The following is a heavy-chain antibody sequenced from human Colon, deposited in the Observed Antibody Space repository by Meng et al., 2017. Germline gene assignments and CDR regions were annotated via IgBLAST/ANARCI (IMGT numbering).Heavy chain of an antibody. J-gene: IGHJ4*02. CDR2: INPYNGNT. CDR3: ARFNHRAPDY. Sequence: QVQSVSSGDKVKKAVASVKGSLNAYCYTFSTYGISWVRQAPGQGLEWMGWINPYNGNTNYPQKLQGRVTMTTDTSTSTAYMELRSLRSDDTAVYYCARFNHRAPDYWGQGTLVTVSS. CDR1: CYTFSTYG. V-gene: IGHV1-18*01. D-gene: IGHD1-14*01.